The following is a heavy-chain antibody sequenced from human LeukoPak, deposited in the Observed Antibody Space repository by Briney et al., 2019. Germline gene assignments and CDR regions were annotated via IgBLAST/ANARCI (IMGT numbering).Heavy chain of an antibody. CDR3: ARTTEEYYGSGKFRKYYSYYYYMAV. D-gene: IGHD3-10*01. J-gene: IGHJ6*03. CDR1: GGSISSYY. CDR2: IYYSGST. V-gene: IGHV4-59*01. Sequence: PSETLSLTCTVSGGSISSYYWSWIRQRPGKGLERIGYIYYSGSTNYNPSLKSRVTISVDTSKNQFSLKLNSVTAADTAVYYCARTTEEYYGSGKFRKYYSYYYYMAVWGKGTTVTVSS.